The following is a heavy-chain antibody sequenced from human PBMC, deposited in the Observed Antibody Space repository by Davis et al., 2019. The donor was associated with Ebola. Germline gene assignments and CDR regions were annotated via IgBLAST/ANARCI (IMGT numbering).Heavy chain of an antibody. CDR1: GFTFSTYS. CDR3: ARDPDYDGSGYNLFDF. V-gene: IGHV3-21*01. D-gene: IGHD3-22*01. J-gene: IGHJ4*02. CDR2: ISSDSDYI. Sequence: GESLKISCAASGFTFSTYSMSWVRQAPGKGLEWVSSISSDSDYIYYADSAKGRFTISRDNARNSLYLQMNSLRAEDTAVYFCARDPDYDGSGYNLFDFWGQGTLVTVSS.